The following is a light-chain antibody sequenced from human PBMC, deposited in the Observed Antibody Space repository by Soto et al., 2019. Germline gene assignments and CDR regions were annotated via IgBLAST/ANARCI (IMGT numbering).Light chain of an antibody. V-gene: IGKV1-39*01. J-gene: IGKJ4*01. CDR1: QTINSY. CDR2: AAC. CDR3: HPSDSTLAFT. Sequence: EIQMTQSPSSLSASVRDRVTITCRASQTINSYLNWYQQKPGKAPKLLIYAACTFQRGVPSRVSGSGSGTDGILSSSRRQAEEWSTYDSHPSDSTLAFTFAGGT.